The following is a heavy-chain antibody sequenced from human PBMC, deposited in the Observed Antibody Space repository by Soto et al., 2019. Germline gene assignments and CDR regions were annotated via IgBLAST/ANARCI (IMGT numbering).Heavy chain of an antibody. CDR3: ARVVGLVDPYDY. CDR1: GFTFSSYG. D-gene: IGHD2-15*01. Sequence: EVQLLESGGGLVQPGGSLRLSCAASGFTFSSYGMSWVRQAPGKGLEWVSAMSDSGGGTYYADSVKGRFTISRDNSNNTLYLQMSRLGAEEKAVYYCARVVGLVDPYDYWGQGIQVTVSS. J-gene: IGHJ4*02. CDR2: MSDSGGGT. V-gene: IGHV3-23*01.